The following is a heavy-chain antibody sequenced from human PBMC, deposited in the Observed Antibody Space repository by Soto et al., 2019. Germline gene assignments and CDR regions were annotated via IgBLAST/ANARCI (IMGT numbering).Heavy chain of an antibody. J-gene: IGHJ4*02. CDR3: AKDRAGSSWYYFDY. CDR1: GFTFDDYA. D-gene: IGHD6-13*01. V-gene: IGHV3-9*01. Sequence: EVPLVESGGGLVQPGRSLRLSCAASGFTFDDYAMHWVRQAPGKGLEWVSGISWNSGSIGYADSVKGRFTISRDNAKNSLYLQMNSLRAEDTALYYCAKDRAGSSWYYFDYWGQGTLVTVSS. CDR2: ISWNSGSI.